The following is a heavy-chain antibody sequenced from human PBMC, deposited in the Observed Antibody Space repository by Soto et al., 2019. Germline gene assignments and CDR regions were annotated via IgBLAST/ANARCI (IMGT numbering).Heavy chain of an antibody. D-gene: IGHD2-15*01. CDR1: GFSFTTSEMR. V-gene: IGHV2-70*04. CDR3: AHIEVSGSAFDI. Sequence: ESGPTLVNPTQTLTLTCTFSGFSFTTSEMRVGWIRQPPGKALEWLARIDWDDDKFYSTSLKTRLTISKGTSKNQVVLTMTNMDPVDTATYYCAHIEVSGSAFDIWGQGTMVTVSS. J-gene: IGHJ3*02. CDR2: IDWDDDK.